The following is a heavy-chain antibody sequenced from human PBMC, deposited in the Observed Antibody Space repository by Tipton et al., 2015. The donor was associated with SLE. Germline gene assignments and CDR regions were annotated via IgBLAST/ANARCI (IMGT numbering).Heavy chain of an antibody. V-gene: IGHV3-23*01. CDR3: AKDASLVGALGA. Sequence: GSLRLSCAASGFTFSSYAMGWVRQAPGKGLEWVSAISGSGGSTYYADSVKGRFTISRDNSKNTLYLQMNSLRAEDTAVYYCAKDASLVGALGAWGQGTLVTVSS. CDR2: ISGSGGST. J-gene: IGHJ4*02. CDR1: GFTFSSYA. D-gene: IGHD1-26*01.